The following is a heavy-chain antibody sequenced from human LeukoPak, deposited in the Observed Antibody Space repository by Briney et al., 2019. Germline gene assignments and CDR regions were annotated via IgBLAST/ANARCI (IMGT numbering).Heavy chain of an antibody. V-gene: IGHV4-31*03. CDR3: ARARRDGYNYFDY. Sequence: PSETLSLTCTVSGGSISSGSYYWSWLRQHPGKGLEWIGYIYYSGSTYYNPSLKSRVIISVDTSKNQFSLKLSSVTDTAVYYCARARRDGYNYFDYWGQGACSPSPQ. CDR2: IYYSGST. CDR1: GGSISSGSYY. J-gene: IGHJ4*02. D-gene: IGHD5-24*01.